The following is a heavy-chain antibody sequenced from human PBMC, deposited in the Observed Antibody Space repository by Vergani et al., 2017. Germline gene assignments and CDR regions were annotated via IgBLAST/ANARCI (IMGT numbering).Heavy chain of an antibody. D-gene: IGHD3-22*01. Sequence: EVQLLQSGGGVIQPGGSVRLSCAASGVTFSACPMTWVRQAPGKGLEWVSAISARYPRTYYADSVKGRFTISRDNSKNMLYLQMNSLRAEDTAVYYCARLSYDTTPYLQGGYDCWGQGTLVSVSS. CDR3: ARLSYDTTPYLQGGYDC. J-gene: IGHJ4*02. CDR2: ISARYPRT. CDR1: GVTFSACP. V-gene: IGHV3-23*01.